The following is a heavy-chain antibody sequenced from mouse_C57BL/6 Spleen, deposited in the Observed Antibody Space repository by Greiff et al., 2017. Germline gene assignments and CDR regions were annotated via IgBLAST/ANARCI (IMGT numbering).Heavy chain of an antibody. V-gene: IGHV1-62-2*01. D-gene: IGHD2-2*01. CDR1: GYTFTEYT. Sequence: VKLQQSGAELVKPGASVKLSCKASGYTFTEYTIHWVKQRSGQGLEWIGWFYPGSGSIKYNEKFKDKATLTADKSSSTVYMELSRLTSDDSAVYFCAKHEEIYYGYDYAMDYWGQGTSVTVSS. CDR3: AKHEEIYYGYDYAMDY. CDR2: FYPGSGSI. J-gene: IGHJ4*01.